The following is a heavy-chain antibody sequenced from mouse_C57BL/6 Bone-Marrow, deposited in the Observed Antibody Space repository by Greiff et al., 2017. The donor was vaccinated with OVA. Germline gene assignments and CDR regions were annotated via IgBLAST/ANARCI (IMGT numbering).Heavy chain of an antibody. Sequence: QVQLQQSGAELARPGASVKLSCKASGYTFTSYGISWVKQRTGQGLEWIGEIYPRSGNTYYNEKFKGKAKLTADKSSSTAYMELRSLTSEDSAVYFCARTPPITPVVWDYAMDYTGQGDSVTLSS. CDR2: IYPRSGNT. V-gene: IGHV1-81*01. CDR3: ARTPPITPVVWDYAMDY. CDR1: GYTFTSYG. J-gene: IGHJ4*01. D-gene: IGHD1-1*01.